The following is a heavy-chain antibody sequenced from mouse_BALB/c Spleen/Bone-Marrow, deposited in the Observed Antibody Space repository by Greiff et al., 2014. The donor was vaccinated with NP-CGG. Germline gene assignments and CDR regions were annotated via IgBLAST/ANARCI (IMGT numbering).Heavy chain of an antibody. V-gene: IGHV2-9-2*01. CDR1: GFSLTSYD. J-gene: IGHJ2*01. CDR2: IWTGGGT. CDR3: VRVYDYEYYFDY. Sequence: VQLVESGPGLVAPSQSLSITCTVSGFSLTSYDISWIRQPPGKGLEWLGVIWTGGGTNYNSAFMSRLSISKDNSKSQVFLKMNSLQTDDTAIYYCVRVYDYEYYFDYWGQGTTLTVSS. D-gene: IGHD2-4*01.